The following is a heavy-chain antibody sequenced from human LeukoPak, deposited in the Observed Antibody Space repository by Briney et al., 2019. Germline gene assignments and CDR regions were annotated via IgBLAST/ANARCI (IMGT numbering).Heavy chain of an antibody. CDR2: VSSSGDNT. CDR3: AKDVGKWESLHFFDY. CDR1: GFTFSSYA. D-gene: IGHD1-26*01. V-gene: IGHV3-23*01. J-gene: IGHJ4*02. Sequence: GGSLRLSCAASGFTFSSYAMNWVRQAPGKGLEWVSGVSSSGDNTYYADSVKGRFTISRDNSKSMLYLQMNSLRAEDTAVYYCAKDVGKWESLHFFDYWGQGTLVTVSS.